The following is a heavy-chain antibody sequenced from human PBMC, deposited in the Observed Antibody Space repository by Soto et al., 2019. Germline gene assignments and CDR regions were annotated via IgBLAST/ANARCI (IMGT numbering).Heavy chain of an antibody. V-gene: IGHV1-8*01. CDR2: MNPNSGNT. Sequence: QVQLVQSGAEVKKPGASVKVSCKASGYTFTSYDINWVRQATGQGLEWMGWMNPNSGNTGYAQKCXGRVXMXRKTSISTAYMELSSLRSEDTAVYYCAREVGNRVDYWGQGTLVTVSS. CDR1: GYTFTSYD. D-gene: IGHD1-26*01. J-gene: IGHJ4*02. CDR3: AREVGNRVDY.